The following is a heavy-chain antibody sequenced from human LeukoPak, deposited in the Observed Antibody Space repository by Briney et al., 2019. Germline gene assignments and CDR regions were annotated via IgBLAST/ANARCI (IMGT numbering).Heavy chain of an antibody. V-gene: IGHV3-21*01. CDR2: ISSSSSYI. D-gene: IGHD4-11*01. Sequence: PGGSLRLSCAASGFTLSSYSMNWVRQAPGKGLEWVSSISSSSSYIYYADSVKGRFTISRDNAKNSLYLQMNSLRAEDTAMYYCARDSPTADFDYWGQGTLVTVSS. CDR1: GFTLSSYS. CDR3: ARDSPTADFDY. J-gene: IGHJ4*02.